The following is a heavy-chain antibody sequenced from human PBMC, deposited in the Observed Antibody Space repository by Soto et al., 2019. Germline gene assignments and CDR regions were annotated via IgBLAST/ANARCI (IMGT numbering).Heavy chain of an antibody. D-gene: IGHD6-13*01. V-gene: IGHV1-69*13. CDR2: IIPIFGTA. CDR1: GGTFSSYA. J-gene: IGHJ6*02. CDR3: ARSSYLSSWSVYYYGMDV. Sequence: SVKVSCKASGGTFSSYAISWVRQAPGQGLEWMGGIIPIFGTANYAQKFQGRVTITADESTSTAYMELSSLRSEDTAVYYCARSSYLSSWSVYYYGMDVWGQGTTVTVSS.